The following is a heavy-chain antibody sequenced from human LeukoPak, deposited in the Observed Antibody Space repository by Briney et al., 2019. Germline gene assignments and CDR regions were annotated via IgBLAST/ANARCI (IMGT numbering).Heavy chain of an antibody. CDR3: ARGRDSRQFDY. J-gene: IGHJ4*02. CDR2: ISAYNGST. D-gene: IGHD3-22*01. Sequence: GASVKVSCKASGYTFTSYGISWVRQAPGQGLEWMGWISAYNGSTSYAQKFQGRVTMTRDTSTSTVYMELSSLRSEDTAVYYCARGRDSRQFDYWGQGTLVTVSS. V-gene: IGHV1-18*01. CDR1: GYTFTSYG.